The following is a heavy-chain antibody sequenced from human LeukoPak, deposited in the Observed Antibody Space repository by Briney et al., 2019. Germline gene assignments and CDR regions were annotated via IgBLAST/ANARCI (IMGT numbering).Heavy chain of an antibody. CDR1: GFTFDDYA. D-gene: IGHD5-12*01. CDR2: ISWNSGSI. V-gene: IGHV3-9*01. CDR3: AKGSVATPGPAFDI. Sequence: AGGSLRLSCAASGFTFDDYAMHWVRQAPGKGLEWVSGISWNSGSIGYADSVKGRFTISRDNAKNSLYLQMNSLRAEDTALYYCAKGSVATPGPAFDIWGQGTMVTVSS. J-gene: IGHJ3*02.